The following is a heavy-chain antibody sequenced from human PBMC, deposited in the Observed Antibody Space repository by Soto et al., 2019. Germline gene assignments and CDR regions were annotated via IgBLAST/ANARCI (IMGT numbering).Heavy chain of an antibody. CDR2: INPNSGGT. V-gene: IGHV1-2*04. CDR3: ARGPSITMIVVVISPLYGMDV. CDR1: GYTFTGYY. J-gene: IGHJ6*02. D-gene: IGHD3-22*01. Sequence: GASVKVSCKASGYTFTGYYMHWVRQAPGQGLEWMGWINPNSGGTNYAQKFQGWVTMTRDTSISTAYMELSRLRSDDTAVYYCARGPSITMIVVVISPLYGMDVWGQGTTVTVSS.